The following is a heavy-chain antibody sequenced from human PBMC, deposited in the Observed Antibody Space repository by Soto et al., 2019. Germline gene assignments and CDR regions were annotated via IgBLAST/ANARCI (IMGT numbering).Heavy chain of an antibody. CDR2: ISSSSSTI. D-gene: IGHD5-18*01. J-gene: IGHJ6*02. CDR1: GFTFSSYS. Sequence: GGSLRLSCAASGFTFSSYSMNWVRQAPGKGLEWVSYISSSSSTIYYVDSVKGRFTISRDNAKNSLYLQMNSLRDEVTAVYYCARTRGQLRSYYGMDFWGQGTTVTVSS. V-gene: IGHV3-48*02. CDR3: ARTRGQLRSYYGMDF.